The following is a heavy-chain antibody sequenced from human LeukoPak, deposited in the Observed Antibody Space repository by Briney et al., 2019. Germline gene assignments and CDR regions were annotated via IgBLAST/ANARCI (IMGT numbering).Heavy chain of an antibody. Sequence: GGALRLSCAASGFTLSQYWMLLVRQAPGNGVESVSRINTDGTVTTYADSVKGRFTVSRDNADNTMFLQMNSVRDEDTAVYYCATKQWLAPPPDSWGQGTPVTVSS. J-gene: IGHJ4*02. CDR1: GFTLSQYW. CDR2: INTDGTVT. D-gene: IGHD6-19*01. V-gene: IGHV3-74*01. CDR3: ATKQWLAPPPDS.